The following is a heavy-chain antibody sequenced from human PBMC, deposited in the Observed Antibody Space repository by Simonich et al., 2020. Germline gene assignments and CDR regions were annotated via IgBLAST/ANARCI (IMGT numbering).Heavy chain of an antibody. J-gene: IGHJ3*02. CDR1: GYTFTGYY. CDR3: ARNGLVGILKAFDI. CDR2: INTNSGGT. D-gene: IGHD2-21*01. V-gene: IGHV1-2*02. Sequence: QVQLVQSGAEVKKPGASVKVSCKASGYTFTGYYMHWGRQAPGQGLEWMGEINTNSGGTNYAQKLQGRVTMTRYTSISTAYMELSRLRSDDTAVYYCARNGLVGILKAFDIWGQGTMVTVSS.